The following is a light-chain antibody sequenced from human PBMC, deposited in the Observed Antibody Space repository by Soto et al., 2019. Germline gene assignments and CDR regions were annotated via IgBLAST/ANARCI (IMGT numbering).Light chain of an antibody. Sequence: VVTQPPSASGTPGQMVTLSCSGSSSNIGSNTVNWYQQLPGTAPKLLIYSNNQRPSGVPDRFSGSKSGTSASLAISGLQAEDEADYDCAAWDDSLNGDVFGNGTKVT. J-gene: IGLJ1*01. CDR3: AAWDDSLNGDV. CDR2: SNN. CDR1: SSNIGSNT. V-gene: IGLV1-44*01.